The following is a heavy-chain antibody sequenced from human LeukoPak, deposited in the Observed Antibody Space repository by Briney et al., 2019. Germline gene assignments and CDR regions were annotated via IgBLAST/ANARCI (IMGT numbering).Heavy chain of an antibody. Sequence: SGRSLRLSCAASGFTFSSYAMHWVRQAPGKRLEWVAVISYDGSNKYYADSVKGRFTISRDNSKNTLYLQMNSLRAEDTAVYYCARESAGTTQYFQHWGQGTLVTVSS. D-gene: IGHD6-13*01. CDR1: GFTFSSYA. CDR3: ARESAGTTQYFQH. J-gene: IGHJ1*01. CDR2: ISYDGSNK. V-gene: IGHV3-30*14.